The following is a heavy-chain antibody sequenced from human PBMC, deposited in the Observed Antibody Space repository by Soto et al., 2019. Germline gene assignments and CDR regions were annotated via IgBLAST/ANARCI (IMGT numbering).Heavy chain of an antibody. V-gene: IGHV4-39*01. CDR3: ARRSLGCSGGSCYYYYGMDV. CDR2: IYYSGST. D-gene: IGHD2-15*01. Sequence: SSETLSLTCTVSGGSISSSSYYWGWIRQPPGKGLEWIGSIYYSGSTYYNPSLKSRVTISVDTSKNQFSLKLSSVTAADTAVYYCARRSLGCSGGSCYYYYGMDVWGQGTTVT. CDR1: GGSISSSSYY. J-gene: IGHJ6*02.